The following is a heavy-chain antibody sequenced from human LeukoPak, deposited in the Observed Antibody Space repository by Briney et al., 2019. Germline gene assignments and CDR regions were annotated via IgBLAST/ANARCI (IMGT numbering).Heavy chain of an antibody. D-gene: IGHD6-6*01. CDR2: ISGSGGST. CDR1: GFTFSSYA. Sequence: GGSLRLSCAASGFTFSSYAMSWVRQAPGKGLEWVSAISGSGGSTYYADSVKGRFTISRDNSKNTLYLQMNSLRAEDTAVYYCARATGAYTSSSSVDIWGQGTMVIVSS. CDR3: ARATGAYTSSSSVDI. V-gene: IGHV3-23*01. J-gene: IGHJ3*02.